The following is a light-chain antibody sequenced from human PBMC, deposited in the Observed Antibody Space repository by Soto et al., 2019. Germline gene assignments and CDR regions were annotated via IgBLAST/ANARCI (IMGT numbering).Light chain of an antibody. CDR1: QSVSSSY. CDR2: GAS. V-gene: IGKV3-20*01. J-gene: IGKJ4*01. Sequence: EIVLTQSPGTLSLSPGERATLSCRASQSVSSSYLGWYQQKPGQAPRLLIYGASNRATGIPDRFSGSGSGTDFTLNISRLEPEDFAVYYCQQYGSSPPVTFGGGTRWRSN. CDR3: QQYGSSPPVT.